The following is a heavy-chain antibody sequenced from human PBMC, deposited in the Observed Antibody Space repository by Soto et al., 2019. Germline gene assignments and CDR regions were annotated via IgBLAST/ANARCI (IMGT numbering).Heavy chain of an antibody. CDR3: ATSPYSYGHWSYFDY. J-gene: IGHJ4*02. V-gene: IGHV4-39*01. CDR2: IYYSGST. CDR1: GGSISSRSYY. D-gene: IGHD5-18*01. Sequence: SETLSLTSTVSGGSISSRSYYWGWIRQPPGKGLEWIGTIYYSGSTNYNPSLKSRVTISVDTSKSQFSLNLSSVTAADTAVYYCATSPYSYGHWSYFDYWGQGTLVTVSS.